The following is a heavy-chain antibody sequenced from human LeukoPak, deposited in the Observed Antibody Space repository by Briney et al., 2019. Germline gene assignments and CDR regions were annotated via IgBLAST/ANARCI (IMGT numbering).Heavy chain of an antibody. V-gene: IGHV3-13*01. D-gene: IGHD1-1*01. J-gene: IGHJ6*03. CDR1: GFTFSSFD. Sequence: GGSLRLSCAASGFTFSSFDMHWVRQPTGQGLEWVSTIGTASDTYYPGSVEGRFTLSRDNAKNSLYLQMNSLTAGDTAVYYCARGPPRGKYYYMDVGGKGTTVTVSS. CDR3: ARGPPRGKYYYMDV. CDR2: IGTASDT.